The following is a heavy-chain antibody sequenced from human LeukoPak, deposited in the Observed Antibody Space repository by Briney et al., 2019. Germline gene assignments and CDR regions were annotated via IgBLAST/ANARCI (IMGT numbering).Heavy chain of an antibody. CDR2: IYYSGST. CDR3: ARLYHDSRGYYWFDP. J-gene: IGHJ5*02. D-gene: IGHD3-22*01. Sequence: PSETLSLTCTVSGGSISSSSYHWGWIRQPPGKGLEWIGSIYYSGSTYSNPSLKSRVTVSVDTSKNQFSLRLYSVTAADTAVYYCARLYHDSRGYYWFDPWGQGTLVTVSS. CDR1: GGSISSSSYH. V-gene: IGHV4-39*01.